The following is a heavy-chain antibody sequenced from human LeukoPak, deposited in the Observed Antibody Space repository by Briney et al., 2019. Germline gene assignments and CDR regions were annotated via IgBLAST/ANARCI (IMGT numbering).Heavy chain of an antibody. J-gene: IGHJ4*02. Sequence: AGGSLRLSCAASGLTFSTYWMSWARQAPGKGLEWVANIKSDGSEKNFVDSVRGRFTISRDNAKNSLYLQMNSLRAEDTAVYYYASQTSAKGFDYWGQGTLVTVSS. CDR3: ASQTSAKGFDY. CDR1: GLTFSTYW. D-gene: IGHD2-2*01. CDR2: IKSDGSEK. V-gene: IGHV3-7*03.